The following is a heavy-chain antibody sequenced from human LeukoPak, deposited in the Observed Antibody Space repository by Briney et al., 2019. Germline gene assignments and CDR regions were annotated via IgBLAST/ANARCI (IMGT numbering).Heavy chain of an antibody. CDR2: ISYDGSNK. J-gene: IGHJ3*02. CDR1: GFTFSSYA. D-gene: IGHD6-19*01. V-gene: IGHV3-30-3*01. CDR3: ARDSSGWYDPDAFDI. Sequence: GGSLRLSCAASGFTFSSYAMHWVRQAPGKGLEWVAVISYDGSNKYYADSVKGRFTISRDNSKNTLYLQMNSLRAEDTAVYYCARDSSGWYDPDAFDIWGQGTMVTVSS.